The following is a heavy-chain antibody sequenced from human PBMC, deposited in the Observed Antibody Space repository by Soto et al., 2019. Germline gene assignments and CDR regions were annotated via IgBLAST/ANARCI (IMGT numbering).Heavy chain of an antibody. J-gene: IGHJ4*02. V-gene: IGHV4-59*01. Sequence: PSETLSLTCTVSGGSISSSYWSWIRQPPGKGLEWIGYIYSSGTTNYNPSLKSRVTISVDTSKNQISLKVSSVTAADTAVYYCARGKEYCGGDCYNFDYWGQGTLVTVSS. CDR3: ARGKEYCGGDCYNFDY. CDR2: IYSSGTT. D-gene: IGHD2-21*02. CDR1: GGSISSSY.